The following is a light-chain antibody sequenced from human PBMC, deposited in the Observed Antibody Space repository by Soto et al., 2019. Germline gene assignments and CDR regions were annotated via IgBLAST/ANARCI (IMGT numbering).Light chain of an antibody. CDR1: QTVSIY. CDR2: GAS. CDR3: QPYNNWPPWT. J-gene: IGKJ1*01. Sequence: EIVMTQSPATLSVSPGERATLSCRVSQTVSIYLAWYQQKPGQAPRLLIYGASTRATVIPARFSGSGSGTEFTLTINSLQSEDFAVYYCQPYNNWPPWTFGQGTKVEIK. V-gene: IGKV3-15*01.